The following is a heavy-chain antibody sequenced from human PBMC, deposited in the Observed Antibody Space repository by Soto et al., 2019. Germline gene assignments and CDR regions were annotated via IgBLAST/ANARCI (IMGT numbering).Heavy chain of an antibody. D-gene: IGHD6-19*01. V-gene: IGHV4-59*08. CDR2: IYYSGST. CDR3: ARSKTYSSGWYQGVRFDP. J-gene: IGHJ5*02. Sequence: SETLSLTCTVSGGSISSYYWSWIRQPPGKGLEWIGYIYYSGSTNYNPSLKSRVTISVDTSKNQFSLKLSSVTAADTAVYYCARSKTYSSGWYQGVRFDPWGQGTLVTVSS. CDR1: GGSISSYY.